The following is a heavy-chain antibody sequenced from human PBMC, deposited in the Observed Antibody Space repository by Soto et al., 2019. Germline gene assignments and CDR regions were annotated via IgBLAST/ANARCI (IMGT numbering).Heavy chain of an antibody. V-gene: IGHV2-5*02. CDR3: AHRRGSSSPIDY. CDR2: IYWDDDK. CDR1: GFSLSTSGVG. J-gene: IGHJ4*02. D-gene: IGHD6-6*01. Sequence: QITLKESGPTLVKPTQTLTLTCTFSGFSLSTSGVGVGWIRQPPGKALEWLALIYWDDDKRYSPSLKSRLTITKDPSKHQVVLTMTNLDPVDTATYYCAHRRGSSSPIDYWGQGTLVTVSS.